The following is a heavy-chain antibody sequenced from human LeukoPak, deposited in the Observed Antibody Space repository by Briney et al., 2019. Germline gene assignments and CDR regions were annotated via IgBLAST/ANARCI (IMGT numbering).Heavy chain of an antibody. CDR1: GFTFSSYS. V-gene: IGHV3-21*01. J-gene: IGHJ4*02. Sequence: PGGSLRLSCAASGFTFSSYSMNWVRQAPGKGLEWVSSISSSSSYIYYADSVKGRFTISRDNAKNSLYLQMNSLRAEDTAVYYCASGFLDDFWSGHFWGQGTLVTVSS. CDR2: ISSSSSYI. D-gene: IGHD3-3*01. CDR3: ASGFLDDFWSGHF.